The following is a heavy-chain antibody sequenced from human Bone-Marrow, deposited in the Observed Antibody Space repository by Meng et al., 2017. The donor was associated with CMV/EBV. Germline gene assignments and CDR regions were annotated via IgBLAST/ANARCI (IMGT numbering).Heavy chain of an antibody. D-gene: IGHD7-27*01. CDR1: GGSISGTYYY. CDR2: IYYSGNT. Sequence: SETLSLTCTVSGGSISGTYYYWGWIRQPPGKGLEWIGSIYYSGNTYCNPSLKSRVTISVDTSKNHFSLKMFSVTAADTAVYFCARDLTGDFGGSWGQGTLVTVSS. CDR3: ARDLTGDFGGS. V-gene: IGHV4-39*07. J-gene: IGHJ5*02.